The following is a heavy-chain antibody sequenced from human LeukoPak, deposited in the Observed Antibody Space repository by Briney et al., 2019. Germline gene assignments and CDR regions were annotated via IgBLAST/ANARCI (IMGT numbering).Heavy chain of an antibody. J-gene: IGHJ4*02. CDR3: ATGSGSAWMYFKY. D-gene: IGHD6-25*01. Sequence: PSETLSLTCTVSGGSISSSYWSWIRQPPGKGLEWIGYISYSGSTNYNPSLKSRVTISGDTSKNQFSLKLSSVIAADTAVYYCATGSGSAWMYFKYWGQGTLVTVSS. CDR1: GGSISSSY. CDR2: ISYSGST. V-gene: IGHV4-59*08.